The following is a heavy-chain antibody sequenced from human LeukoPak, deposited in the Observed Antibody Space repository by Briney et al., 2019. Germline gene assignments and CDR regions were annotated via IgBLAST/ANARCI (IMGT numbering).Heavy chain of an antibody. CDR1: GYTFTSYY. V-gene: IGHV1-46*01. J-gene: IGHJ4*02. D-gene: IGHD3-10*01. Sequence: ASVKVSCKASGYTFTSYYMHWVRQAPGQGLEWMGIINPSGGSTSYAQKFQGRVTMTRDTSTSTVYMELSSLRSEDTAVYYCARARITMVRGVIHRYFDYWGQGTLVTVSS. CDR2: INPSGGST. CDR3: ARARITMVRGVIHRYFDY.